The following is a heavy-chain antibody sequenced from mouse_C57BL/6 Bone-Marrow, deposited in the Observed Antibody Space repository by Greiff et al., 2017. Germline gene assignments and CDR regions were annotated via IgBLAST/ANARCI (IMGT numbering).Heavy chain of an antibody. V-gene: IGHV14-3*01. CDR1: GFNIKNTY. CDR2: IDPANGNT. CDR3: AKTAIYYYGSIAMDY. D-gene: IGHD1-1*01. Sequence: EVQLVESVAELVRPGASVKLSCTASGFNIKNTYMHWVKQRPEQGLEWIGRIDPANGNTKYAPKFQGKATITADTSSNTAYLQLSSLTSEDTAIYYCAKTAIYYYGSIAMDYWGQGTSVTVSS. J-gene: IGHJ4*01.